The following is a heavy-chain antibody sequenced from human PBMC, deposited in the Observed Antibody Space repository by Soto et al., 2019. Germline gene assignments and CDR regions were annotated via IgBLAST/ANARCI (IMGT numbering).Heavy chain of an antibody. Sequence: TGGSPRLSCASSGFTFSSYWMIWVRQATGKGLEWVANIKQDGSEKYYVDSVKGRFTISRDNAKNSLYLQMNSLRAEDTAVYYCARDLYDILTGYSYDAFDIWGQGTMVTVSS. CDR2: IKQDGSEK. CDR1: GFTFSSYW. CDR3: ARDLYDILTGYSYDAFDI. D-gene: IGHD3-9*01. J-gene: IGHJ3*02. V-gene: IGHV3-7*01.